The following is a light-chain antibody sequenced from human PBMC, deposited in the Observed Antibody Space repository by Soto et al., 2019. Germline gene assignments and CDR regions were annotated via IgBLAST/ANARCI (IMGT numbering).Light chain of an antibody. V-gene: IGLV1-40*01. Sequence: QAVLTQPPSVSGAPGQRVTISCTGSSSNIGAGYDVHWYQQLPGTAPKLLIYGNNNRPSEVPDRFSGSKSGTSASLAITGLQAEDEADYYCLSYDSSLSGSRVFGGGTKPTVL. J-gene: IGLJ2*01. CDR2: GNN. CDR3: LSYDSSLSGSRV. CDR1: SSNIGAGYD.